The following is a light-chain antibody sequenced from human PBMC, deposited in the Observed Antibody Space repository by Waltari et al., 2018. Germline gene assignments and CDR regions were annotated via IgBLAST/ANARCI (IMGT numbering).Light chain of an antibody. CDR1: QSLNDW. J-gene: IGKJ3*01. Sequence: DIHMTQSPSTLSASVGDRVTLTCRASQSLNDWLAWYQQKPGEAPHLLIYKASTLQTGVPSRFSGTGSGTEYTLTISSFQPDDSATYYCLQHGSFPFTFGPGTHVDIK. CDR2: KAS. V-gene: IGKV1-5*03. CDR3: LQHGSFPFT.